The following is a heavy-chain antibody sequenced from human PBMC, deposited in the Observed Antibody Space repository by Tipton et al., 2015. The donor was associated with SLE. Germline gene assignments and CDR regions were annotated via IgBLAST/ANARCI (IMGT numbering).Heavy chain of an antibody. V-gene: IGHV3-48*03. J-gene: IGHJ3*01. Sequence: SLRLSCAASGFIFSGYELNWVRQAPGKGLEWLSYITTSGTTRYYADSVKGRFTISRDNAKNSLYLQMNSLRADDTAVYYCARDSMNNPFDVWGQETLVTVSS. CDR2: ITTSGTTR. D-gene: IGHD1/OR15-1a*01. CDR3: ARDSMNNPFDV. CDR1: GFIFSGYE.